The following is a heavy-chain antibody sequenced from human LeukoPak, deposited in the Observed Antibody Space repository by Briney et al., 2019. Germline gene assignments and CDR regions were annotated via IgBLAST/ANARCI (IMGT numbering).Heavy chain of an antibody. CDR2: IYYSGST. D-gene: IGHD2-15*01. CDR3: ARRGGSHLFDY. J-gene: IGHJ4*02. Sequence: SETLSLTCTVSGGSITSYYWSWIRQPPGKGLEWIGSIYYSGSTNYNPSLKSRVTISVGTSKNQFSLKLSSVTAADTAVYYCARRGGSHLFDYWGQGTLVTVSS. V-gene: IGHV4-59*12. CDR1: GGSITSYY.